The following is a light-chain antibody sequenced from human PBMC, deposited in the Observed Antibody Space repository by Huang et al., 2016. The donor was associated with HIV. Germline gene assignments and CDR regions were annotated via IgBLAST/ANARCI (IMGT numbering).Light chain of an antibody. CDR1: QSVGTN. V-gene: IGKV3-15*01. Sequence: EIVMTQSPGTLSVSPVGGATLACRASQSVGTNLAWYQQKPGQGPRLLIYGASTRVTGVPARFRGSGSGTEFTLTISDLQSEDFAVYYCHQYSDWPITFGPGTKVDIK. CDR2: GAS. CDR3: HQYSDWPIT. J-gene: IGKJ3*01.